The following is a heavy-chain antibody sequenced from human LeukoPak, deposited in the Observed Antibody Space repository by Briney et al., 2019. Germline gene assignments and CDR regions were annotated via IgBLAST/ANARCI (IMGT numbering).Heavy chain of an antibody. D-gene: IGHD3-22*01. CDR2: IYTSGST. Sequence: SETLSLTCTVSGGSISSYYWSWIRQPAGKGLEWIGRIYTSGSTNYNPSLKSRVTMSVDTSKNQFSLKLSSVTAADTAVYYCARESINYDSSGYYYDYWGQGTLVTVSS. CDR3: ARESINYDSSGYYYDY. J-gene: IGHJ4*02. CDR1: GGSISSYY. V-gene: IGHV4-4*07.